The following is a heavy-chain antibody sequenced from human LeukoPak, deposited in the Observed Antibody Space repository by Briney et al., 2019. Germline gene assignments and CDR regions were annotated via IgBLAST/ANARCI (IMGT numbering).Heavy chain of an antibody. CDR1: GFTFSRYW. V-gene: IGHV3-7*01. Sequence: GGSLRLSCAAYGFTFSRYWMSWVRQAPGKGLEWVPNIDQDGNEKNYVDSVKGRFTISRDNAKNSLYLQINSLRAEDTAVYYCASLDANMVNGDYWGQGSLVTVSS. CDR2: IDQDGNEK. J-gene: IGHJ4*02. D-gene: IGHD5-18*01. CDR3: ASLDANMVNGDY.